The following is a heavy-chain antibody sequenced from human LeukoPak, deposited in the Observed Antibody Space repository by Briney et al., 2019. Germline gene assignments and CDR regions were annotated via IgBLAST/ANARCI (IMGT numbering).Heavy chain of an antibody. V-gene: IGHV4-59*01. D-gene: IGHD3-16*01. CDR1: GGSLSGYY. CDR3: ARDWGVAATPGYMDV. CDR2: IYYSGST. Sequence: PSETLSLTCAVSGGSLSGYYWSWIRQPPGKGLEWIGYIYYSGSTNYNPSLKSRVTISVDTSKNQFSLKLTSVTAADTAVYYCARDWGVAATPGYMDVWGKGTTVTVAS. J-gene: IGHJ6*03.